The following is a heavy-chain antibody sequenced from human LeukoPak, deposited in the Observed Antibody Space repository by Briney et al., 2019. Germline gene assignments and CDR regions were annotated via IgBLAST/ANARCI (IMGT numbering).Heavy chain of an antibody. CDR3: ARDLDTYVVLIAYDAFDI. V-gene: IGHV3-7*01. Sequence: GGSLRLSCEASGFTFSNYWMTWVRQAPGKGLEWVANIKPDGSGIHYVDSVKGRFTISRDNAKNSLFLQMNSLRPEDTAVYYCARDLDTYVVLIAYDAFDIWGQGTTVTVSP. CDR1: GFTFSNYW. CDR2: IKPDGSGI. D-gene: IGHD2-21*01. J-gene: IGHJ3*02.